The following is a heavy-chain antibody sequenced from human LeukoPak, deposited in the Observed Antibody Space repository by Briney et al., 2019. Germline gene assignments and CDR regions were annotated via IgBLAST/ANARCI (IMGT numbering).Heavy chain of an antibody. V-gene: IGHV1-18*01. CDR1: GYTFTSYG. J-gene: IGHJ4*02. D-gene: IGHD4-17*01. Sequence: ASVKVSCKDSGYTFTSYGISWVRQAPAQGLEWMGWISAYKGHTNYAQKLQGRVTMTTDTSTITAYMELRSLSSDDTAVYSWAGSDRPMTTVTWTFDYWGQGTLVTVSS. CDR3: AGSDRPMTTVTWTFDY. CDR2: ISAYKGHT.